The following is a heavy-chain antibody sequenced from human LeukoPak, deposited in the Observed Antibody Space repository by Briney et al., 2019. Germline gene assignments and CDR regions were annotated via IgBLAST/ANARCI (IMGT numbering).Heavy chain of an antibody. CDR3: ARGASVSVLYYFYYYMDV. CDR2: FHFSGST. V-gene: IGHV4-59*01. CDR1: GGSISSYY. D-gene: IGHD2/OR15-2a*01. Sequence: SETLSLTCNVSGGSISSYYWSWIRQPPGKGLEWIGYFHFSGSTNYNPSLKSRVTISVDTSKNQFSLKLRSVTAADTAVYYCARGASVSVLYYFYYYMDVWGKGTTVTVSS. J-gene: IGHJ6*03.